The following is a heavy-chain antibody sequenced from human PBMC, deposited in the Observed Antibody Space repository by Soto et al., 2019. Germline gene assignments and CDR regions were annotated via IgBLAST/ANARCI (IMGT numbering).Heavy chain of an antibody. V-gene: IGHV1-46*01. Sequence: ASVQVSCKASGYTFTSYYMQWVREAPGQGLELMGIINPSGGSTSYAQKFQGRVTMTRDTSTSTVYMELSSLRSEDTAVYYCARDSSYDFWSGYSSWGQMTYFDYWGQGTLVTVSS. J-gene: IGHJ4*02. CDR1: GYTFTSYY. CDR2: INPSGGST. CDR3: ARDSSYDFWSGYSSWGQMTYFDY. D-gene: IGHD3-3*01.